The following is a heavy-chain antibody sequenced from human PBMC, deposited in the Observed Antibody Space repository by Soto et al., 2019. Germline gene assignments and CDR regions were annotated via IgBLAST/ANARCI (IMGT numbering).Heavy chain of an antibody. J-gene: IGHJ4*02. CDR3: ARGGFRYCYKRLPSEY. D-gene: IGHD5-18*01. CDR1: GGSFSGYY. V-gene: IGHV4-34*01. CDR2: INHSGST. Sequence: SETLSLTCAVYGGSFSGYYWSWIRQPPGKGLEWIGEINHSGSTNYNPSLKSRVTISVDTSKNQFSLKLSSVTAADTAVYYCARGGFRYCYKRLPSEYWGPGNLVHVSS.